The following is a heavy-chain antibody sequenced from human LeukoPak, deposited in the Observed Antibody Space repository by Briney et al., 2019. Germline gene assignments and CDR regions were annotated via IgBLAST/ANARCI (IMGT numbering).Heavy chain of an antibody. V-gene: IGHV4-59*08. CDR2: IYYTGST. Sequence: PSETLSLTCTVSGGSINTYFWTWIRQPPGRGLEWIGNIYYTGSTNYNPSLKSRVTISQSKNHFSLKLNSVTAADTAVYYCATHRGDSSSWFDFDSWGQGTLVTVPS. CDR3: ATHRGDSSSWFDFDS. J-gene: IGHJ4*02. D-gene: IGHD6-13*01. CDR1: GGSINTYF.